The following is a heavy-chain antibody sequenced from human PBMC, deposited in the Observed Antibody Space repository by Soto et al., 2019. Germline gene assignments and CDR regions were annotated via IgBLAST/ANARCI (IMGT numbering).Heavy chain of an antibody. Sequence: HPGGSLRLSCVASGFIFSKYWMSWVRQAPGKGLEWVANVNQDGSVKYYVDSVKGRFTISRDNAENSLFLRMNSLRVEDTAVYYCVRAIAAADSAWGQGTLVTVSS. CDR3: VRAIAAADSA. CDR1: GFIFSKYW. CDR2: VNQDGSVK. J-gene: IGHJ1*01. D-gene: IGHD6-13*01. V-gene: IGHV3-7*01.